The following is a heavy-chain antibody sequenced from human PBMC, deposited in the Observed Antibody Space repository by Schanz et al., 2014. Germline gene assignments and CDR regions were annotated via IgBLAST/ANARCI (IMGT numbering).Heavy chain of an antibody. J-gene: IGHJ4*02. CDR1: GGSFSGYW. CDR3: ATWSGTRLFHN. CDR2: VNQGGYT. D-gene: IGHD1-7*01. Sequence: QVQLQQWGAGLLKPSETLSLTCAFSGGSFSGYWWTWVRQSPGKGLEWIGEVNQGGYTNYNHSSKREAAKSVDITTRDFSQRPIYVTTADTAAYYCATWSGTRLFHNWGQGTLVTVSS. V-gene: IGHV4-34*01.